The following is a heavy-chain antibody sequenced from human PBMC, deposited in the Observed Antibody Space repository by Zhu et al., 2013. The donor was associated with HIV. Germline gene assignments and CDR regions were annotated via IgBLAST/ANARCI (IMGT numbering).Heavy chain of an antibody. Sequence: QVQLVQSGAAVKKSGASVKVSCKASEYTLTSYDIHWVRQVTGQGLEWMGRMKTNSGNTGYAKKFQGRVTFTRNTSIDTAYMELSSLTSEDTAVYYCARGQWELPLLHEYWGQGTLVTVSS. CDR1: EYTLTSYD. J-gene: IGHJ4*02. CDR3: ARGQWELPLLHEY. V-gene: IGHV1-8*03. D-gene: IGHD1-26*01. CDR2: MKTNSGNT.